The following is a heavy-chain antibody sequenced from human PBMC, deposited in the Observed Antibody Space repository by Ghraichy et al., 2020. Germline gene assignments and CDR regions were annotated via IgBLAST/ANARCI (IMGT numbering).Heavy chain of an antibody. D-gene: IGHD5-24*01. J-gene: IGHJ4*02. CDR2: IYYSGST. V-gene: IGHV4-59*01. Sequence: GSLRLSCTVSGGSISSYYWSWIRQPPGKGLEWIGYIYYSGSTNYNPSLKSRVTISVDTSKNQFSLKLSSVTAADTAVYYCASGEEMATFDYWGQGTLVTVSS. CDR1: GGSISSYY. CDR3: ASGEEMATFDY.